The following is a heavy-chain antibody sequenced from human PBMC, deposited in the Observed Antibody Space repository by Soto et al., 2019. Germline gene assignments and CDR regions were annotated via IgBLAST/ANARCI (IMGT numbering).Heavy chain of an antibody. J-gene: IGHJ6*02. CDR3: ARHHSNPPPSPVDYYYGMDV. Sequence: PGESLKISCKGSGYSFTSYWFGWVRQMPGKGLEWMGIIYPGDSDTRYSPSFQGQVTISADKSISTAYLQWSSLKASDTAMYYCARHHSNPPPSPVDYYYGMDVWGQGTTVTVSS. V-gene: IGHV5-51*01. CDR2: IYPGDSDT. CDR1: GYSFTSYW. D-gene: IGHD4-4*01.